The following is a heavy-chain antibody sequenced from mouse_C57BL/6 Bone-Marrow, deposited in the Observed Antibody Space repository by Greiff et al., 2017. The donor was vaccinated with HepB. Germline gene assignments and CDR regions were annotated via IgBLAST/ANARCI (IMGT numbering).Heavy chain of an antibody. D-gene: IGHD1-1*01. Sequence: EVKVEESGGGLVQPGGSLKLSCAASGIDFSRYWMSWVRRAPGKGLEWIGEINPDSSTINYAPSLKDKFIISRDNAKNTLYLQMSKVRSEDTALYYCARHYYGSRYYFDYWGQGTTLTVSS. CDR1: GIDFSRYW. V-gene: IGHV4-1*01. J-gene: IGHJ2*01. CDR3: ARHYYGSRYYFDY. CDR2: INPDSSTI.